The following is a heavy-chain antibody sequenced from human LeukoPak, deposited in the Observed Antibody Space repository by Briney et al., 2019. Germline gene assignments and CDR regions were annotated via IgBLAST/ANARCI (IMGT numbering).Heavy chain of an antibody. J-gene: IGHJ6*02. CDR1: GGSISTYY. D-gene: IGHD4-17*01. Sequence: SETLSLTCSVPGGSISTYYWSWIRQPPGKGLEWIGYIYYTGTTNYNPSLRSRLTISVDTSRNQFSLRLSSVTAADTAVYYCAREDPQTTVPEGMDVWGHGTTVIVSS. CDR2: IYYTGTT. CDR3: AREDPQTTVPEGMDV. V-gene: IGHV4-59*01.